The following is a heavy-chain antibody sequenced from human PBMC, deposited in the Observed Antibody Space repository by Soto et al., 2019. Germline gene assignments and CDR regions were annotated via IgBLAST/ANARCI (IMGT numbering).Heavy chain of an antibody. D-gene: IGHD2-2*01. J-gene: IGHJ6*02. CDR2: FYYSGST. V-gene: IGHV4-39*01. Sequence: PSETLSLTCTVSGDSISTNSYSWGWIRQPPGQGLEWIGLFYYSGSTHYNPSLKSRLTVSVDTSKNQFSLKVSSVTAADTAVYYFVRLKEYCITPGCTAHYPRDAWGQGT. CDR3: VRLKEYCITPGCTAHYPRDA. CDR1: GDSISTNSYS.